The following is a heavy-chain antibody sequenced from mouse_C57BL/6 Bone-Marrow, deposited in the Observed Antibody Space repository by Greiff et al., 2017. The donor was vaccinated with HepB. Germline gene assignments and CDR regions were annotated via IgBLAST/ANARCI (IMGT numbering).Heavy chain of an antibody. D-gene: IGHD2-1*01. Sequence: EVKLVESGGGLVQPGGSLKLSCAASGFTFSDYYMYWVRQTPEKRLEWVAYISNGGGSTYYPDTVKGRFTISRDNAKNTLYLQMSRLKSEDTAMYYCAIRYYGIYLDYWGQGTTLTVSS. CDR3: AIRYYGIYLDY. J-gene: IGHJ2*01. CDR1: GFTFSDYY. CDR2: ISNGGGST. V-gene: IGHV5-12*01.